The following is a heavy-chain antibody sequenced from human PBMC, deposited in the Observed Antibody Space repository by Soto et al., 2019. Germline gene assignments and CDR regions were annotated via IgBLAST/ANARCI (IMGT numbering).Heavy chain of an antibody. CDR1: GYTFTSYA. V-gene: IGHV1-3*01. D-gene: IGHD2-15*01. CDR3: ARQSCSGGTCFDY. Sequence: QVQLVQSGAEVKKPGASVKVSCKASGYTFTSYAMHWVRQAPGQRLEWMGWINAGNGNTKYSQKFQGRVTITRDTSASTAYMELSSLRSEDTAVYYFARQSCSGGTCFDYWGQGTLVTVSS. J-gene: IGHJ4*02. CDR2: INAGNGNT.